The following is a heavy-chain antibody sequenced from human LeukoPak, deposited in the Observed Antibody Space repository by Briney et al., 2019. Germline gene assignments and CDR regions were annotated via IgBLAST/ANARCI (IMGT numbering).Heavy chain of an antibody. CDR3: ARDSPSYCSGGSCYYYFDY. J-gene: IGHJ4*02. CDR1: GYTFTGYY. D-gene: IGHD2-15*01. CDR2: INPNSGGT. V-gene: IGHV1-2*02. Sequence: ASVKVSCKASGYTFTGYYMHWVRQAPGQGLEWMGWINPNSGGTNYAQKFQGRVTMTRDTSISTAYMELSRLRSDDTAVYYCARDSPSYCSGGSCYYYFDYWGQGTLVTVSS.